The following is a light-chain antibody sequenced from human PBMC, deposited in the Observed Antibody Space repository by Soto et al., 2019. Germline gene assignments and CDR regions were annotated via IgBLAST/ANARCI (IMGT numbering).Light chain of an antibody. J-gene: IGKJ1*01. CDR1: QSVSTY. V-gene: IGKV3-20*01. CDR2: DAS. Sequence: EIVLTQSPGTLSLSPGERAILSCRASQSVSTYLAWYQQKPGQAPRLLIYDASNRATGIPDRFSGSGSGTDFTLTISRLEPEDFAVYYCQQYGSSGTFGQGTKVDIK. CDR3: QQYGSSGT.